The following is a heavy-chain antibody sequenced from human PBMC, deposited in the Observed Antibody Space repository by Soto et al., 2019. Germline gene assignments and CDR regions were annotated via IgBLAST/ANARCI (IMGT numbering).Heavy chain of an antibody. V-gene: IGHV1-69*13. Sequence: GASVKVSCKASGGTFSSYAISWVRQAPGQGLEWMGGIIPIFGTANYAQKFQGRVTITADESTSTAYMELSSLRSEDTAVYYCASWPDTAMAGSNFDYWGQGTLVTVSS. D-gene: IGHD5-18*01. CDR1: GGTFSSYA. CDR2: IIPIFGTA. CDR3: ASWPDTAMAGSNFDY. J-gene: IGHJ4*02.